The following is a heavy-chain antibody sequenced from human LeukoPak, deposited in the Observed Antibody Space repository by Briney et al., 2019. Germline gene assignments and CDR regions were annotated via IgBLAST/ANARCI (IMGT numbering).Heavy chain of an antibody. J-gene: IGHJ4*02. CDR3: ASLAPAAIRSGVY. D-gene: IGHD2-2*01. CDR1: GFTFSSYW. CDR2: IKQDGSEK. V-gene: IGHV3-7*01. Sequence: SGGSLRLSCAASGFTFSSYWMSWVRQAPGKGLEWVANIKQDGSEKYYVDSVKGRFTISRDNAKNSLYLQMNSLRAEDTAVYYCASLAPAAIRSGVYWGQGTLVTVSS.